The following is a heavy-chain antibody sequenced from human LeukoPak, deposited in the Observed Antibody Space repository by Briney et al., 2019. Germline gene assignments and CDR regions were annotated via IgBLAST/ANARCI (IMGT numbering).Heavy chain of an antibody. D-gene: IGHD2-15*01. Sequence: SVKXSCKASGGTFSSYAISWVRQAPGQGLEWMGGIIPIFGTANYAQKFQGRVTITTDESTSTAYMELSSLRSEDTAVYYCARAPSVVVAATFDYWGQGTLVTVSS. J-gene: IGHJ4*02. CDR3: ARAPSVVVAATFDY. V-gene: IGHV1-69*05. CDR2: IIPIFGTA. CDR1: GGTFSSYA.